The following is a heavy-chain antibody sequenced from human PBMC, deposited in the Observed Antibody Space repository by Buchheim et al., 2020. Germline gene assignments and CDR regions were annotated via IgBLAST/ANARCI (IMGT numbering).Heavy chain of an antibody. D-gene: IGHD7-27*01. CDR2: IYADGGT. CDR3: TRGPNCGMILGY. V-gene: IGHV3-53*02. Sequence: EVQLVESGGGLIHPGGSLRLSCAASGFTVSGDYMSWVRQAPGKGLEWVSIIYADGGTYYAESVKGRFTISRDSPKNTLYLQMDSLRADDTAVYYCTRGPNCGMILGYWGQGTL. J-gene: IGHJ4*02. CDR1: GFTVSGDY.